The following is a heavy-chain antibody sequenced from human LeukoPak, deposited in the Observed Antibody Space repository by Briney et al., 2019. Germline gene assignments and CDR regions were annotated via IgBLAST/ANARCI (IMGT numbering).Heavy chain of an antibody. V-gene: IGHV1-3*01. CDR2: IHAGNGNI. D-gene: IGHD2-2*01. CDR1: GHTSTTFA. Sequence: ASVKVSCKASGHTSTTFAIHWVRQAPGQGLEWMGWIHAGNGNIKCSQKFQGRVTITGDTSASTAYMELSSLRSEDTAVYYCARGYCSSSSCYMDVWGQGTTVTISS. CDR3: ARGYCSSSSCYMDV. J-gene: IGHJ6*02.